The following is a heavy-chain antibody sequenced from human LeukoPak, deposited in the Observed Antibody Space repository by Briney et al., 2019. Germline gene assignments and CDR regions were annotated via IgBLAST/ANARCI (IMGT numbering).Heavy chain of an antibody. Sequence: GGSLRLSCAASGFTFSSYAMHWVRQAPGKGLEYVSAISSNGGSTYYANSVKGRFTISRDNSKNTLYLQMGSLRAEDMAVYYCARGGPVPTDAFGIWGQGTMVTVSS. CDR2: ISSNGGST. V-gene: IGHV3-64*01. CDR3: ARGGPVPTDAFGI. CDR1: GFTFSSYA. J-gene: IGHJ3*02. D-gene: IGHD2-2*01.